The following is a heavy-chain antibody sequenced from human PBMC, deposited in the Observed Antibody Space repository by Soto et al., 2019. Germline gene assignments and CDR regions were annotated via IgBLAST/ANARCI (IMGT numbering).Heavy chain of an antibody. CDR2: IYHSGST. D-gene: IGHD3-10*01. CDR3: ARALNTIYYYGSGSEPLDY. CDR1: GGSISSSNW. V-gene: IGHV4-4*02. J-gene: IGHJ4*02. Sequence: PSETLSLTCAVSGGSISSSNWWSWVRQPPGKGLEWIGEIYHSGSTNYNPSLKSRVTISVDKSKNQFSLKLSSVTAADTAVYYCARALNTIYYYGSGSEPLDYWGQGTLVTVSS.